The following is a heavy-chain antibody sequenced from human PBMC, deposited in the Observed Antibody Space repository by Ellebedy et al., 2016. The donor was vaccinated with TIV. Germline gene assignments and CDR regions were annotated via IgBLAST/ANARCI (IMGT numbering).Heavy chain of an antibody. CDR3: VKDQIAGDGRWVFDL. CDR1: GFTFSGYA. J-gene: IGHJ3*01. Sequence: PGGSLRLSCAASGFTFSGYAMSWVRQAPGKGLEGVSGLYGSGRGIFYSDSVKGRFTISRDNPKNTLYLQMNSLRAEDTGIYYCVKDQIAGDGRWVFDLWGQGTVVTVSS. D-gene: IGHD5-24*01. CDR2: LYGSGRGI. V-gene: IGHV3-23*01.